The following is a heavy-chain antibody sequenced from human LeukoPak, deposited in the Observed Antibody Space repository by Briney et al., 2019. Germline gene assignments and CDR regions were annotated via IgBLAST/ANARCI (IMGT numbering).Heavy chain of an antibody. D-gene: IGHD3-22*01. CDR3: AKDPGYYYDSSGYFDY. Sequence: GASLRLSCVASGFTFSSYAMSWVSQAPGKGLEWVSAISGSGGSTYYADSVKGRFTISRDNSKNTLYLQMNSLRAEDTAVYYCAKDPGYYYDSSGYFDYWGQGTLVTVSS. CDR2: ISGSGGST. J-gene: IGHJ4*02. CDR1: GFTFSSYA. V-gene: IGHV3-23*01.